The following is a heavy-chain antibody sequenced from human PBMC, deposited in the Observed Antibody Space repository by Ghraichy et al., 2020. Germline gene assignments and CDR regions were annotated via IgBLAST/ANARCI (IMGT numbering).Heavy chain of an antibody. J-gene: IGHJ6*02. D-gene: IGHD2-2*01. V-gene: IGHV4-30-2*01. CDR2: IYHSGST. CDR1: GGSISSGGYS. CDR3: ASSSSTRHYGMDV. Sequence: SENLSLTCAVSGGSISSGGYSWSWIRQPPGKGLEWIGYIYHSGSTYYNPSLKSRVTISVDRSKNQFSLKLSSVTAADTAVYYCASSSSTRHYGMDVWGQGTTVTVSS.